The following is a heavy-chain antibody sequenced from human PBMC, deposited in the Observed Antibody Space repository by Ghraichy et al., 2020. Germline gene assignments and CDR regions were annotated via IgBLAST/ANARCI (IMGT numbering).Heavy chain of an antibody. CDR1: GVRVRAPD. CDR3: ARRFNL. V-gene: IGHV3-48*01. CDR2: IGVPSSTI. J-gene: IGHJ5*02. D-gene: IGHD1-14*01. Sequence: SCAVSGVRVRAPDIYWNRECPGKGLQWVSHIGVPSSTIYYADSVKGRFTISRDDAKNSLYLQMNSLRAEDTAVYYCARRFNLWGQGTLVTVSS.